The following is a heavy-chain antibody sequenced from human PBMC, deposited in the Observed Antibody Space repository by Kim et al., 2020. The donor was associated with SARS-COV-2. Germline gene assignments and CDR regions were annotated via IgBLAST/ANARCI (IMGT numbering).Heavy chain of an antibody. CDR1: GFTFSNYA. Sequence: GGSLRLSCAASGFTFSNYAMGWVRQAPGKGLDWVSFISVGGSTYYADSVKGRFSISRENSKNTVYLQMNSLSADDTAIYYCARGLVGYSSTWADYFDFWGLGTLVTVSS. J-gene: IGHJ4*02. CDR3: ARGLVGYSSTWADYFDF. D-gene: IGHD6-13*01. CDR2: ISVGGST. V-gene: IGHV3-23*01.